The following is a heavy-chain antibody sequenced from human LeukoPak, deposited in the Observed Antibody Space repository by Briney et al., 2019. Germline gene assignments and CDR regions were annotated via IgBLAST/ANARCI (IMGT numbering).Heavy chain of an antibody. CDR3: ARHLDSYGYNVGDY. V-gene: IGHV4-59*08. CDR2: IYYSGST. D-gene: IGHD5-18*01. J-gene: IGHJ4*02. CDR1: GGSISSYY. Sequence: SETLSLTCTVSGGSISSYYWSWIRQPPGKGLEWIGYIYYSGSTNCNPSLKSRVTISVDTSKNQFSLELTSMTAADTAVYYCARHLDSYGYNVGDYWGQGTLVTVSS.